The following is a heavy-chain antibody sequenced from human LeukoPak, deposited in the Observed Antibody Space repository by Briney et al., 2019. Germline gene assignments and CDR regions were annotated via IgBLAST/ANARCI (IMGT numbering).Heavy chain of an antibody. CDR2: IIPIFGTA. J-gene: IGHJ5*02. CDR1: GYTFTRYG. Sequence: GASVKVSCKASGYTFTRYGISWVRQAPGQGLEWMGGIIPIFGTANYAQKFQGRVTITADESTSTAYMELSSLRSEDTAVYYCARDSNPQGSSVMGGYNLWGQGTLVTVSS. CDR3: ARDSNPQGSSVMGGYNL. V-gene: IGHV1-69*13. D-gene: IGHD5-12*01.